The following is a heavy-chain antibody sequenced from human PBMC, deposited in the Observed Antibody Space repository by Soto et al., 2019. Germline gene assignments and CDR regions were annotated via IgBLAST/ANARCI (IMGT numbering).Heavy chain of an antibody. D-gene: IGHD3-16*01. CDR2: ISSTGNTI. V-gene: IGHV3-48*03. CDR1: GFIFRSYE. CDR3: ARGLGEAYFDY. Sequence: PGGSLRLSCTAAGFIFRSYEMNWVRQAPGKGLEWISYISSTGNTIYYADSVKGRFIISRDNAKKSLFLQMDSLRGEDTAVYFCARGLGEAYFDYWGRGTLVTVSP. J-gene: IGHJ4*02.